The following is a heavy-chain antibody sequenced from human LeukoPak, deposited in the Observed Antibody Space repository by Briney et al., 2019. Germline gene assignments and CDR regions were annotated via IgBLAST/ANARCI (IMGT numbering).Heavy chain of an antibody. CDR2: INPNSGGT. CDR3: ASSKAYSGSEFDY. J-gene: IGHJ4*02. Sequence: ASVKVSCKASGYTFTDYYMHWVRQAPGQGLEWMGWINPNSGGTNYAQKFQGRVTMTRETSISTAYMELSRLRSDDTAVYYCASSKAYSGSEFDYWGQGTLVTVSS. V-gene: IGHV1-2*02. CDR1: GYTFTDYY. D-gene: IGHD5-12*01.